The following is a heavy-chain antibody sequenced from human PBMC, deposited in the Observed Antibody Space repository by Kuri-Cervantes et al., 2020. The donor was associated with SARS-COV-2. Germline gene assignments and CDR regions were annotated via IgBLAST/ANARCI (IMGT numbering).Heavy chain of an antibody. J-gene: IGHJ4*02. CDR1: GFTFTTYA. CDR3: ARDFSSSGGFDY. D-gene: IGHD6-6*01. CDR2: ISSSSSYI. Sequence: GGSLRLSCAASGFTFTTYAMRWVRQAPGKGLEWVSSISSSSSYIYYADSVKGRFTISRDNAKNSLYLQMNSLRAEDTAVYYCARDFSSSGGFDYWGQGTLVTVSS. V-gene: IGHV3-21*01.